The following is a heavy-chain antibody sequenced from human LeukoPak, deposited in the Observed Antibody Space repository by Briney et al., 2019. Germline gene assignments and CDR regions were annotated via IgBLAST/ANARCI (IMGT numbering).Heavy chain of an antibody. D-gene: IGHD3-3*01. CDR3: ARSGDVWSGYYYYYYMDV. Sequence: SETLSLTCTVSGGSISSYYWSCIRQPAGKGVEWIGRIYTSGSTNYNPSLKSRVTMSVDTSKNQFSLKLSSVTAADTAVYYCARSGDVWSGYYYYYYMDVWGKGTTVSVSS. J-gene: IGHJ6*03. CDR1: GGSISSYY. V-gene: IGHV4-4*07. CDR2: IYTSGST.